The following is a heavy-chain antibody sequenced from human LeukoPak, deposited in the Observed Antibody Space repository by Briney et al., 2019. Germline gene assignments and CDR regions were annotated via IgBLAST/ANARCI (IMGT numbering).Heavy chain of an antibody. CDR3: APRGVEAA. Sequence: PGGSLRLSCAASGFTFRRYGMTWVRQAPGKGLEWVSAISDSGGDITSYADSVKGRFIISRDNSKNTLYLQMNSLRAEDTAIYYCAPRGVEAAWGQGALVTVSS. D-gene: IGHD3-10*01. V-gene: IGHV3-23*01. CDR1: GFTFRRYG. J-gene: IGHJ5*02. CDR2: ISDSGGDIT.